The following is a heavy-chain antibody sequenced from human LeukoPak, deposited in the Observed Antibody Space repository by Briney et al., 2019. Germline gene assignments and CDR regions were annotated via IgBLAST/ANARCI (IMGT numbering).Heavy chain of an antibody. CDR3: ARTQYSSSFYYYYYYMDV. Sequence: SETLSLTCAVYGGSFSGYYWSWIRQPPGKGLEWIGEINHSGSTNYNPSLKSPVTISVDTSKNQFSLKLSSVTAADTAVYYCARTQYSSSFYYYYYYMDVWGKGTTVTVSS. D-gene: IGHD6-6*01. CDR2: INHSGST. J-gene: IGHJ6*03. V-gene: IGHV4-34*01. CDR1: GGSFSGYY.